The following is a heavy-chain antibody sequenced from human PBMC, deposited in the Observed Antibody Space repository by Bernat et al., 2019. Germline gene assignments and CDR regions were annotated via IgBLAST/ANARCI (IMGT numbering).Heavy chain of an antibody. J-gene: IGHJ4*02. D-gene: IGHD6-13*01. V-gene: IGHV4-39*01. Sequence: QLQLQESGPGLVKPSETLSLTCTVSGGSISSSAYYWGWIRQPPGKGLEWIGSISYSGNTYYNPSLKSRVTISVDTSKNQFSLKLSSVAAADTAVYSCARLSSSYLDYWGRGTLVTVSS. CDR2: ISYSGNT. CDR1: GGSISSSAYY. CDR3: ARLSSSYLDY.